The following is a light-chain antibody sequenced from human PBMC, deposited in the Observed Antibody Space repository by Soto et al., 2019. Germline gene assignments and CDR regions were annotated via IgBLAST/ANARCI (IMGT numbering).Light chain of an antibody. CDR3: ATWDSSLSAVV. CDR1: RSNIGNDY. V-gene: IGLV1-51*01. Sequence: QSVLTQPPSLSAAPGQKVTISCSGSRSNIGNDYVSCYQLLPGRAPTLLIYDNNKRPSGIPDRFSGSKSGTSATVGITGLQAGDEADYYCATWDSSLSAVVFGGGTKLTVL. J-gene: IGLJ2*01. CDR2: DNN.